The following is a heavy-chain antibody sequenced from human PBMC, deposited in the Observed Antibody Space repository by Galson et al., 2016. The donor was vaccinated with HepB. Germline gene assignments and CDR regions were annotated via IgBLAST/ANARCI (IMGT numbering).Heavy chain of an antibody. CDR2: LHHDGRVV. Sequence: SLGLCCPASGFSFTNHWMSWVRRAPGKGLELVANLHHDGRVVKYADSVRGRFTVFKDNAKNSVYLQLNSLSADDTAMFYCARIAADGSTFDYWGQGTLVTVSS. V-gene: IGHV3-7*03. CDR3: ARIAADGSTFDY. CDR1: GFSFTNHW. D-gene: IGHD6-13*01. J-gene: IGHJ4*02.